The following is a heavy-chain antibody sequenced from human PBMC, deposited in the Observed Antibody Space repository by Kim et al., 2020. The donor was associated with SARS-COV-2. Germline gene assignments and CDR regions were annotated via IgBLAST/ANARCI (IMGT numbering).Heavy chain of an antibody. CDR3: ARRALGGGDCPLDY. CDR1: GFTFSSYS. J-gene: IGHJ4*02. V-gene: IGHV3-48*04. CDR2: ISGSSSTI. D-gene: IGHD2-21*02. Sequence: GGSLRLSCAASGFTFSSYSMNWVRQAPGKGPEWVSYISGSSSTIYYADSVKGRFTISRDNAKNSLYLQMNSLRAEDTAVYYCARRALGGGDCPLDYWGQGTLVTVSS.